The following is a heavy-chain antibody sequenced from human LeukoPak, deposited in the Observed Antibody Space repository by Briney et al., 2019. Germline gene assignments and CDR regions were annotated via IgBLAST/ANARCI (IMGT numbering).Heavy chain of an antibody. CDR3: AGTGYCSSTRCSWFDP. Sequence: ASVKVSCKASGYTFTSYGITWVRQAPGQGLEWMGWISAYNGDTKYEQKFQGRVTMTTDTSTNTAYMELRSLRSDDTAVYYCAGTGYCSSTRCSWFDPWGRGTLVTVSS. J-gene: IGHJ5*02. CDR1: GYTFTSYG. D-gene: IGHD2-2*01. CDR2: ISAYNGDT. V-gene: IGHV1-18*01.